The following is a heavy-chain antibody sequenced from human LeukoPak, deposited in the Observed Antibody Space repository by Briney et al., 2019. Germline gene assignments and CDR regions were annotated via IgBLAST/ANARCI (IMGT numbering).Heavy chain of an antibody. J-gene: IGHJ3*02. CDR2: IYFSET. CDR1: GGSSSDTTYY. CDR3: ASPSKLVISRGGFDI. V-gene: IGHV4-39*01. D-gene: IGHD3-22*01. Sequence: KPSETLSLTCIVSGGSSSDTTYYWTWIRQPPGKGLEWIASIYFSETKYNPSLKSRVTISGDTSKNQFSLKLSSVTAADTAVYYCASPSKLVISRGGFDIWGQGTVVTVSA.